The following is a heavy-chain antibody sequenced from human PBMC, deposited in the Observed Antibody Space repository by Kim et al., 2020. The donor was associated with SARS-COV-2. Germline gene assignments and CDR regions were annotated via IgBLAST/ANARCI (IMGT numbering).Heavy chain of an antibody. CDR2: IYPGDSDT. J-gene: IGHJ3*02. D-gene: IGHD5-12*01. CDR3: ARRLYSGYDWGAFDI. CDR1: GYSFTSYW. V-gene: IGHV5-51*01. Sequence: GASLQISCKGSGYSFTSYWIGWVRQMPGKGLEWMGIIYPGDSDTRYSPSFQGQVTISADKSISTAYLQWSSLKASDTAMYYCARRLYSGYDWGAFDIWGQGTMVTVSS.